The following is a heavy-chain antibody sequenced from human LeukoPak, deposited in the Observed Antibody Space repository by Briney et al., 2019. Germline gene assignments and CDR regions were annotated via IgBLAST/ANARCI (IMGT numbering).Heavy chain of an antibody. V-gene: IGHV3-53*01. CDR3: ARGCCSGYYYYYYGMDV. Sequence: GGSLRLSCAASGFTVSSNYMSWVRQAPGKGLEWVSIIYSGGSTYYADSVKGRFTISRVNSKNTLYLQMNSLRAEDTAVYYCARGCCSGYYYYYYGMDVWGQGTTVTVSS. J-gene: IGHJ6*02. D-gene: IGHD2-15*01. CDR2: IYSGGST. CDR1: GFTVSSNY.